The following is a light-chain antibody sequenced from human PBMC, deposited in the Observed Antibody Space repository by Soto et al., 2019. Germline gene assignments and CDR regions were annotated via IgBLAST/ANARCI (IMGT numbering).Light chain of an antibody. Sequence: ETVLTQSPGTLSLSPGERATLSCRASQSVGSTYLAWYQQKPGQAPRLLIYDTFNRATGIPYRFSGSGSGTDFTLTNSRLEPEDFAVYHCQQYGNPPWTFGQGTKLEIK. V-gene: IGKV3-20*01. J-gene: IGKJ2*01. CDR3: QQYGNPPWT. CDR2: DTF. CDR1: QSVGSTY.